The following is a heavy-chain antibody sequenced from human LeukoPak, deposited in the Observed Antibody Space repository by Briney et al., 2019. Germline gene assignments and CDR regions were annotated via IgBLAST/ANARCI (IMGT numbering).Heavy chain of an antibody. D-gene: IGHD6-13*01. CDR3: ARGPQMEQQLVQYYYYGMDV. Sequence: GASVKVSCKASGYTFTSYYMHWVRQAPGQGLEWMGIINPSGGSTSYAQKFQGRVTMTRDTSTSTVHMELSSLRSEDTAVYYCARGPQMEQQLVQYYYYGMDVWGQGTTVTVS. CDR1: GYTFTSYY. CDR2: INPSGGST. V-gene: IGHV1-46*01. J-gene: IGHJ6*02.